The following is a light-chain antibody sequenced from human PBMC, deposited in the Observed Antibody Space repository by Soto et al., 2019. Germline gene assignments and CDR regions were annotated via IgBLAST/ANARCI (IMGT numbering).Light chain of an antibody. CDR2: EVT. V-gene: IGLV2-14*01. CDR3: SSYSSSSPVV. J-gene: IGLJ2*01. CDR1: SSDVGTFNY. Sequence: QSALTQPASVSGSPGQSITISCTGTSSDVGTFNYVSWYQHHSGETPKLIIYEVTNRPSGVSDRFSGSKSGNTASLTISGLQPEDEADYYCSSYSSSSPVVFGGGTKLTVL.